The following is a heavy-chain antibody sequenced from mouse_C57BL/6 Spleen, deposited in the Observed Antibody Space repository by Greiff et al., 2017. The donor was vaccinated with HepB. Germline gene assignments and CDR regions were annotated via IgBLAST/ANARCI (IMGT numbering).Heavy chain of an antibody. CDR3: AGRGYVILRYYAMDY. Sequence: EVQLQQSGAELVKPGASVKISCKASGYSFTGYYMNWVKQSPEQSLEWIGEINPSTGGTTYNQKFKDKATLTVDKSSSTAYMQLNSLTSEGSTVYYCAGRGYVILRYYAMDYWGQGTSVTVSS. CDR2: INPSTGGT. D-gene: IGHD2-2*01. J-gene: IGHJ4*01. V-gene: IGHV1-42*01. CDR1: GYSFTGYY.